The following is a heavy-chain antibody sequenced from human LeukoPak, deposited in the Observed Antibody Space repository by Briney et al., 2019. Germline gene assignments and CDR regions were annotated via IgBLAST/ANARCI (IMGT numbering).Heavy chain of an antibody. CDR2: ISGSGGGT. CDR3: AKGSGTAEDY. V-gene: IGHV3-23*01. CDR1: GFTFSSYD. D-gene: IGHD6-25*01. Sequence: GGSLTLSCAASGFTFSSYDMSWVRQAQGKGLEWVSAISGSGGGTYYADSVKGRFTISRDNSKNKLYLQMNSLRAEDTAVYYCAKGSGTAEDYWGQGTLVTVSS. J-gene: IGHJ4*02.